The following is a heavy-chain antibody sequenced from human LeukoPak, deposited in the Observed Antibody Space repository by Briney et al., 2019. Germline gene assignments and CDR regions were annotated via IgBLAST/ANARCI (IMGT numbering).Heavy chain of an antibody. CDR2: IYYSGST. J-gene: IGHJ4*02. CDR3: ARHGMVRGVEFDY. CDR1: GGSISSGGYY. D-gene: IGHD3-10*01. Sequence: SETLSLTCTVSGGSISSGGYYWSWIRQHPGKGLEWIGYIYYSGSTHYNPSLKSRVTISVDRSKNQFSLKLSSVTAADTAVYYCARHGMVRGVEFDYWGQGTLVTVSS. V-gene: IGHV4-31*03.